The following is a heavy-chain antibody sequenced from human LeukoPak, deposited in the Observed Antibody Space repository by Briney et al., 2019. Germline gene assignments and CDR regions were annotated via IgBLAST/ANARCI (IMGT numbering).Heavy chain of an antibody. J-gene: IGHJ4*02. CDR3: ARAYYDFWSGYSGSFDY. CDR2: IYTSGST. CDR1: GGSINNHY. V-gene: IGHV4-4*08. D-gene: IGHD3-3*01. Sequence: SETLSLTCIVSGGSINNHYWTWIRQTPGKGLEWIGRIYTSGSTNYNPSLKSRVTISVDTSKNQFSLKLSSVTAADTAVYYCARAYYDFWSGYSGSFDYWGLGTLVTVSS.